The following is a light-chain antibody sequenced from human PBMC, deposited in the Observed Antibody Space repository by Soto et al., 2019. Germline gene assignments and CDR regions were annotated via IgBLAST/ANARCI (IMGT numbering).Light chain of an antibody. CDR1: QSVSSN. CDR2: GAS. V-gene: IGKV3-15*01. CDR3: QHYNNWPPGT. Sequence: EIVMTQSPATLSLSLGERTTLXXRASQSVSSNLAWYQQKPGQAPSLLXFGASTRATGIPARFSGSGSGTEFTLNISSLQSEDFAVYYCQHYNNWPPGTFGQGTKVDIK. J-gene: IGKJ1*01.